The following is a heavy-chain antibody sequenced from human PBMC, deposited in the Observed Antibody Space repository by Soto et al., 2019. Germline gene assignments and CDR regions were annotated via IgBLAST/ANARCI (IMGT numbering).Heavy chain of an antibody. CDR1: GFTFSNYA. CDR2: ISGSGGST. J-gene: IGHJ4*02. CDR3: AKSNGYSYGDPFDY. Sequence: GGSLRLSRAASGFTFSNYAMSWVRQAPGKGLEWVSAISGSGGSTYYADSVKGRFTISRDNSKNTLYLQINSLRAEDTAIYFCAKSNGYSYGDPFDYWDQGSLVTVSS. D-gene: IGHD5-18*01. V-gene: IGHV3-23*01.